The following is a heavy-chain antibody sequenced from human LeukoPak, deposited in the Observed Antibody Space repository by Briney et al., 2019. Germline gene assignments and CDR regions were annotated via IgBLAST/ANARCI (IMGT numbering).Heavy chain of an antibody. J-gene: IGHJ4*02. Sequence: ASVKVSCTASGYTFTSYGISWVRQAPGQGLEWMGWISAYNGNTNYAQKLQGRVTMTTDTSTSTAYMELRSLRSDDTAVYYCARTYTAMVTAYFGYWGQGTLVTVSS. CDR2: ISAYNGNT. CDR1: GYTFTSYG. D-gene: IGHD5-18*01. CDR3: ARTYTAMVTAYFGY. V-gene: IGHV1-18*04.